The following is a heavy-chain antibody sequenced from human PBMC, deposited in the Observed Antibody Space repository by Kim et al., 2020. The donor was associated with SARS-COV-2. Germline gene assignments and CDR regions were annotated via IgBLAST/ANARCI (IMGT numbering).Heavy chain of an antibody. V-gene: IGHV1-46*01. CDR1: GYTFTSYY. J-gene: IGHJ4*02. Sequence: ASVKVSCKASGYTFTSYYMHWVRQAPGQGLEWMGIINPSGGSTSYAQKFQGRVTMTRDTSTSTVYMELSSLRSEDTAVYYCARDQTPLYCSGGSCYSFDYWGQGTLVTVSS. CDR3: ARDQTPLYCSGGSCYSFDY. CDR2: INPSGGST. D-gene: IGHD2-15*01.